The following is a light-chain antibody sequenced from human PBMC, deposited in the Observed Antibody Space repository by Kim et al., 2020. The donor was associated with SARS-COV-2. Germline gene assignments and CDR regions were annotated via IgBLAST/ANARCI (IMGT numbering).Light chain of an antibody. CDR2: DST. J-gene: IGLJ2*01. Sequence: RVTFSCAGSSSNIGAGYGVHWYQQIAGTAPKLLISDSTNRPSGVPDRFSVSMSGTSASLVITGLQVDDEADYYCQSFDNSLSGVVFGGGTKVTVL. V-gene: IGLV1-40*01. CDR1: SSNIGAGYG. CDR3: QSFDNSLSGVV.